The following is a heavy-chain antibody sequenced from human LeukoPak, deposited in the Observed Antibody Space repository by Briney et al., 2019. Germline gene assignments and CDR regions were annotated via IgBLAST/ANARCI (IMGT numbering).Heavy chain of an antibody. J-gene: IGHJ4*02. CDR1: GFTLNNYA. CDR3: AKSVVVVTATSDFFDY. V-gene: IGHV3-23*01. Sequence: GGSLRLSCGVSGFTLNNYAMNWVRQAPGKGLEWVSSISGSGGITYYADSVKGRFTISRDNSKNTLYLQMNSLRAEDTAIYYYAKSVVVVTATSDFFDYWGQGTLVTVSS. CDR2: ISGSGGIT. D-gene: IGHD2-21*02.